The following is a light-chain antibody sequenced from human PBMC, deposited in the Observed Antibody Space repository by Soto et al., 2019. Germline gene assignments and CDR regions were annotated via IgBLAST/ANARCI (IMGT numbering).Light chain of an antibody. V-gene: IGLV2-14*01. CDR1: SSDIGTYNF. Sequence: QSALTQPASVSGSPGQSITISCTGTSSDIGTYNFVSWYQQHPGKAPRLMIYDVSNRPSGVSNRFSGSKSGNTASLTISGLQAEDEADYYCTSYTSSSTPHVVFGGGTQLTVL. CDR3: TSYTSSSTPHVV. CDR2: DVS. J-gene: IGLJ2*01.